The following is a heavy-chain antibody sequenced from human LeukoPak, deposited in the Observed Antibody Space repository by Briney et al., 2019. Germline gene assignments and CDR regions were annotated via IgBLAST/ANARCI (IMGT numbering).Heavy chain of an antibody. CDR3: ARAPLVVVPAAHNWFDP. Sequence: ASVKVSCKASGGTFSSYAISWVRQAPGQGLEWMGRIIPIFGTANYAQKFQGRVTITTDESTSTAYMELSSLRSEDTAVYYCARAPLVVVPAAHNWFDPWGQGTLATVSS. J-gene: IGHJ5*02. D-gene: IGHD2-2*01. CDR2: IIPIFGTA. V-gene: IGHV1-69*05. CDR1: GGTFSSYA.